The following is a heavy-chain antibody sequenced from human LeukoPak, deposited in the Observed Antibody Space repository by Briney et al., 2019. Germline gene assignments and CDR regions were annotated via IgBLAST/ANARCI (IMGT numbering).Heavy chain of an antibody. Sequence: GASVKVSCKASGYTFTSYAMHWVRQAPGQRLEWMGWINAGNGNTKYSQKFQGRVTITRDTSASTAYMELSSLRSEDTAVYYCARAAYYCSSTSCSALPSDYWGQGTLVTVSS. CDR3: ARAAYYCSSTSCSALPSDY. CDR2: INAGNGNT. D-gene: IGHD2-2*01. CDR1: GYTFTSYA. J-gene: IGHJ4*02. V-gene: IGHV1-3*01.